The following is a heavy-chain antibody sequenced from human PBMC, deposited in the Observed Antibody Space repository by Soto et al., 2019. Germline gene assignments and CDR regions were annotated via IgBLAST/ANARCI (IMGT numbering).Heavy chain of an antibody. D-gene: IGHD6-13*01. CDR3: ARTAAAGKYYYGVDV. Sequence: PGESLKISCMGSGYKVSTWHNFTSYWIAWVRQMPGKGLEWMGIIYPGDSDTRYSPSFQGQVTISADKSISTAYLQWSSLKASDTAIYYCARTAAAGKYYYGVDVWGQGTTVTVSS. CDR2: IYPGDSDT. J-gene: IGHJ6*02. V-gene: IGHV5-51*01. CDR1: GYKVSTWHNFTSYW.